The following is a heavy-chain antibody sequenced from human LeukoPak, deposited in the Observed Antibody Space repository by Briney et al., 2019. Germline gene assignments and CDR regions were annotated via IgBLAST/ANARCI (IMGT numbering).Heavy chain of an antibody. Sequence: SENLSLTCTVSGGSISSYYWSWIRQPAGKGLEWIGRIYTSGSTNYNPSLKSRVTMSVDTSKNQFSLKLSSVTAADTAVYYCASGLDLGGFFDLRGRGTLVTVSS. V-gene: IGHV4-4*07. CDR1: GGSISSYY. CDR3: ASGLDLGGFFDL. CDR2: IYTSGST. D-gene: IGHD1-7*01. J-gene: IGHJ2*01.